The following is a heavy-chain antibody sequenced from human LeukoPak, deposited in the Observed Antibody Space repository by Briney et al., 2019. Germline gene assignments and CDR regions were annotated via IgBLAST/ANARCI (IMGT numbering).Heavy chain of an antibody. J-gene: IGHJ1*01. CDR3: ARDGYCGGDCYSDR. CDR1: GYMFTTYG. D-gene: IGHD2-21*02. V-gene: IGHV1-18*01. CDR2: ISPHNGNT. Sequence: ASVKVSCKASGYMFTTYGMTWVRQARGQGLEWMGWISPHNGNTYYAQKLQGRVTMTTDTSTSTAYMELRSLRSDDTAVYYCARDGYCGGDCYSDRWGQGTRVPVSS.